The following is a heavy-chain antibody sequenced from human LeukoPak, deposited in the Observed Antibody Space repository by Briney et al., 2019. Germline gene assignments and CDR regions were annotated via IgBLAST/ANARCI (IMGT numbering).Heavy chain of an antibody. V-gene: IGHV3-48*01. CDR2: ISSSSSTI. CDR3: ARGAYDYNGDWFDP. Sequence: GGSLRLSCAASGFTFSSYSMNWVRQAPGKGLEWVSYISSSSSTIYYADSVKGRFTISRDNAKNSLYLQMNSLRAEDTAVYYCARGAYDYNGDWFDPWGQGTLVTVSS. J-gene: IGHJ5*02. D-gene: IGHD5-24*01. CDR1: GFTFSSYS.